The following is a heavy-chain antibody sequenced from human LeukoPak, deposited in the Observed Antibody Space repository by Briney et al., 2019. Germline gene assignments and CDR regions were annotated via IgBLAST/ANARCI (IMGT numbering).Heavy chain of an antibody. Sequence: GGSLRPSSAASGFTSSACAVHWVRQPPGKGREWFARIGSKAFNYATVYAASVEGRFTISRDDSKHTAFLQMNSLKTEDTAVYYCTRHLDGIAAYDYWGQGSLVTVSS. CDR3: TRHLDGIAAYDY. CDR2: IGSKAFNYAT. CDR1: GFTSSACA. D-gene: IGHD6-13*01. V-gene: IGHV3-73*01. J-gene: IGHJ4*02.